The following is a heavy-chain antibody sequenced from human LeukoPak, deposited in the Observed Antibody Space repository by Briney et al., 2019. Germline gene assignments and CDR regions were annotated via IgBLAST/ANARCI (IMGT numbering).Heavy chain of an antibody. D-gene: IGHD3-3*01. CDR3: ASNEWSGYYFDY. Sequence: KSGGSLRLSCAASGFTFSSYGMHWVRQSPGQGLEGIGSIYSSGSTYYNPSLKSRVTISIDTSKNQLSLKMSSVTAADTALYFCASNEWSGYYFDYWGQGTLVTVSS. CDR2: IYSSGST. J-gene: IGHJ4*02. CDR1: GFTFSSYG. V-gene: IGHV4-39*01.